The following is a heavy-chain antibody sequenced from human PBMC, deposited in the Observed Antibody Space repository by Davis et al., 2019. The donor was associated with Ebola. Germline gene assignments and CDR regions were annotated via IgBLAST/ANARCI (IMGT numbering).Heavy chain of an antibody. CDR2: ISQSGST. D-gene: IGHD6-25*01. Sequence: MPSETLSLTCAVSGDSISSSNWWSWVRQPPGKGLEWIGEISQSGSTNYNPSLKSRVTISVDKSKNQFSLKLSSVTAADTAVYYCARGELSSAFFGLDVWGQGTTVTVSS. V-gene: IGHV4-4*02. CDR1: GDSISSSNW. J-gene: IGHJ6*02. CDR3: ARGELSSAFFGLDV.